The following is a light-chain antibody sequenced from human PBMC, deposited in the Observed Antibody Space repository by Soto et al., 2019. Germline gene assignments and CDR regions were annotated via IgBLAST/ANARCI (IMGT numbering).Light chain of an antibody. CDR3: QHLNNYPIT. V-gene: IGKV1-9*01. CDR1: QGISSY. Sequence: IQFTQSPSSLSASVGDRVTITCRASQGISSYLAWYQQKPGQAPKLPIYAPSTLQSGVPSRFSGSGSWTAFTLTFSSLQPEDLATDFCQHLNNYPITFGPGTKVDIK. J-gene: IGKJ3*01. CDR2: APS.